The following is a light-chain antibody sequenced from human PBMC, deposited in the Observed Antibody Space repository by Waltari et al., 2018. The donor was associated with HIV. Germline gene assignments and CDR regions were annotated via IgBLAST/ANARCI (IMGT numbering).Light chain of an antibody. Sequence: QSALTQPASVSGSPGQSITISCTGTSSYVCGYNYVSWYQQHPGKATNLMIYEVSNRPSGVSNRFSGSKSGNTASLTVSGLQAEDEAHYDCSSYAGSSMSYAFGTGTKVTVL. CDR1: SSYVCGYNY. CDR3: SSYAGSSMSYA. V-gene: IGLV2-14*01. J-gene: IGLJ1*01. CDR2: EVS.